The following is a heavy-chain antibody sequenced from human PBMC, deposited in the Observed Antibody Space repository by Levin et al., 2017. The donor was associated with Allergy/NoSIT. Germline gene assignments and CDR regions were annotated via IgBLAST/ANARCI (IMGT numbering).Heavy chain of an antibody. Sequence: ASVKVSCKASGYTFTSYGISWVRQAPGQGLEWMGWISAYNGNTNYAQKLQGRVTMTTDTSTSTAYMELRSLRSDDTAVYYCARDGCSSTSCYTATDNWFDPWGQGTLVTVSS. CDR2: ISAYNGNT. CDR3: ARDGCSSTSCYTATDNWFDP. D-gene: IGHD2-2*02. J-gene: IGHJ5*02. CDR1: GYTFTSYG. V-gene: IGHV1-18*01.